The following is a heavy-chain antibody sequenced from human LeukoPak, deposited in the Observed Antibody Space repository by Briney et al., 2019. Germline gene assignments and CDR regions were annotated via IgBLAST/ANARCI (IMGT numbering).Heavy chain of an antibody. CDR3: AKDVRLYYFDY. V-gene: IGHV3-23*01. CDR2: IGGIGGAT. CDR1: GFTFNSNG. J-gene: IGHJ4*02. Sequence: PGGSLRLSCAASGFTFNSNGMSWVRQAPGKGLEWVSTIGGIGGATYYADSMKGRFTISRDNSKNTVYLQMNSLRADDTAVYYCAKDVRLYYFDYWGQGTLVTVSS.